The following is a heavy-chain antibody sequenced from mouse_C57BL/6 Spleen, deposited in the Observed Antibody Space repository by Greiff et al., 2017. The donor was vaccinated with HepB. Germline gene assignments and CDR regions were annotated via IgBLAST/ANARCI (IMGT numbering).Heavy chain of an antibody. V-gene: IGHV5-6*01. J-gene: IGHJ4*01. CDR1: GFTFSSYG. D-gene: IGHD2-4*01. CDR3: ARQGGLRAMDY. CDR2: ISSGGSYT. Sequence: EVKLVESGGDLVKPGGSLKLSCAASGFTFSSYGMSWVRQTPDKRLEWVATISSGGSYTYYPDSVKGRFTISRDNAKNTLYLQMSSLKSEDTAMYYCARQGGLRAMDYWGQGTSVTVSS.